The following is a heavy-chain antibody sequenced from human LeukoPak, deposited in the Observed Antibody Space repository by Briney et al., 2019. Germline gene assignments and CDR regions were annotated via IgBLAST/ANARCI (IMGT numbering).Heavy chain of an antibody. Sequence: GGSLRLSCEASGFNFRSYGMNWVRQAPGKGLEWVSGITASARTTYYADSVKGRFTISRDNSRNTLSLQMSSLRAEDTAVYYCAKDLDGSGMYGGIDSWGQGTLVTVSS. CDR1: GFNFRSYG. CDR3: AKDLDGSGMYGGIDS. V-gene: IGHV3-23*01. CDR2: ITASARTT. D-gene: IGHD6-19*01. J-gene: IGHJ5*01.